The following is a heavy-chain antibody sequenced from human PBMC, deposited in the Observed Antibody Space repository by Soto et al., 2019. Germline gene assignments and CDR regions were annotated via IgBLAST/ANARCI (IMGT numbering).Heavy chain of an antibody. J-gene: IGHJ4*02. CDR2: ISSSSYI. D-gene: IGHD4-17*01. V-gene: IGHV3-21*01. CDR3: ARNGGYWNFRRSFYDY. CDR1: GFTFSSYS. Sequence: PGGSLRLSCAASGFTFSSYSMNWVRQAPGKGLEWVSSISSSSYIYYADSVKGRFTISRDNAKNSLYLQMNSLRAEDTAVYYCARNGGYWNFRRSFYDYWGQGTLVTVSS.